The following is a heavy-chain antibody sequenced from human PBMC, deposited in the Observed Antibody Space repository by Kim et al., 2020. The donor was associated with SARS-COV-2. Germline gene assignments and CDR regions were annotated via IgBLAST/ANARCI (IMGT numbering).Heavy chain of an antibody. D-gene: IGHD3-16*01. Sequence: SETLSLTCTVSGAPISNYYWSWIRQPPLKELQWIGYVFYTGTANYNPSLKSRVNISVDTSKKQFSLNVTSVTSADTATYFCARGGTSKNGFDFWGQGTTVTVSS. CDR1: GAPISNYY. CDR2: VFYTGTA. J-gene: IGHJ3*01. V-gene: IGHV4-59*01. CDR3: ARGGTSKNGFDF.